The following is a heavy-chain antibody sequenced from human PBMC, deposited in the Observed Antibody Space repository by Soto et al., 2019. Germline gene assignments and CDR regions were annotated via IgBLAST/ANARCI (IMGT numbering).Heavy chain of an antibody. J-gene: IGHJ5*02. CDR1: GFTFSSYA. D-gene: IGHD3-16*02. Sequence: GGSLRLSCAASGFTFSSYAMHWVRQAPGKGLEWVAVISYDGSNKYYADSVKGRFTISRDNSKNTLYLQMNSLRAEDTAVYYCAKDSVITFGGVIVSNWFDPWGQGTLVTV. V-gene: IGHV3-30*04. CDR3: AKDSVITFGGVIVSNWFDP. CDR2: ISYDGSNK.